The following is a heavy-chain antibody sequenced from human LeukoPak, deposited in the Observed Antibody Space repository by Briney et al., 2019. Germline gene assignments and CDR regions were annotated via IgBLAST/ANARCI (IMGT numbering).Heavy chain of an antibody. Sequence: KPGGSLGLSCAASGFTFSDYYMGWIRQAPGKGLEWISYISRTIYYADSVKGRFTISRDNAKNSLYLQMNSLRAEDTAVYYCARRIWGADSQSHTFDIWGQGTMVTVSS. CDR3: ARRIWGADSQSHTFDI. J-gene: IGHJ3*02. CDR1: GFTFSDYY. D-gene: IGHD3-16*01. V-gene: IGHV3-11*01. CDR2: ISRTI.